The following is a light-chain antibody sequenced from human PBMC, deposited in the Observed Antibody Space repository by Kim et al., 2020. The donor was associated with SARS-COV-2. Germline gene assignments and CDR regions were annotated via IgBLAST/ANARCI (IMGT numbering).Light chain of an antibody. J-gene: IGKJ4*01. Sequence: PGETATLPCRASESSSSYFAWYQQKPGQAPRLLIYDASNRATGIPARFSGSGSGTDFTLTISSLEPEDFAVYYCQQRSNWPPLTFGGGTKVDIK. CDR1: ESSSSY. V-gene: IGKV3-11*01. CDR2: DAS. CDR3: QQRSNWPPLT.